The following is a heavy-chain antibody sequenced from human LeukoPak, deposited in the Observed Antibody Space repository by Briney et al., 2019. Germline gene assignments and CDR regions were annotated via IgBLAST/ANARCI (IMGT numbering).Heavy chain of an antibody. Sequence: GGSLRLSCAASGFTFSSYSMNWVRQAPGKGLEWVSSISSSSSYIYYADSVKGRFTISRDNAKNSLYLQLNSLRAEDTAVYYCARDPSGSGSYYGDWGQGTLVTVSS. D-gene: IGHD1-26*01. CDR2: ISSSSSYI. V-gene: IGHV3-21*01. CDR1: GFTFSSYS. CDR3: ARDPSGSGSYYGD. J-gene: IGHJ4*02.